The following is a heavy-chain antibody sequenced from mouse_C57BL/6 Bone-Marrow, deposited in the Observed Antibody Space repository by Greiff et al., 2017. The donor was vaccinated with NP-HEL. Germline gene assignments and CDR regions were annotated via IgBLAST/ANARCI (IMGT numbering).Heavy chain of an antibody. J-gene: IGHJ4*01. CDR2: IDPSDSYT. V-gene: IGHV1-59*01. Sequence: QVQLKQPGAELVRPGTSVKLSCKASGYTFTSYWMHWVKQRPGQGLEWIGVIDPSDSYTNYNQKFKGKATLTVDTSSSTAYMQLSSLTSEDSAVYYCAREGLFITTVVATDYAMDYWGQGTSVTVSS. CDR1: GYTFTSYW. D-gene: IGHD1-1*01. CDR3: AREGLFITTVVATDYAMDY.